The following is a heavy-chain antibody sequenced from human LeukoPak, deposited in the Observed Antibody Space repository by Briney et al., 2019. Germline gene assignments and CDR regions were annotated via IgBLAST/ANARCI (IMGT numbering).Heavy chain of an antibody. Sequence: GGSLRLPCAASGFTFSSYDMSWVRQAPGKGLEWVSTMSGGGGSTYHADSVKGRFTISRDISRNTLYLQMTSLRAEDTAVYFCATVRQGTTRDFEYWGQGTLVTVSS. CDR1: GFTFSSYD. D-gene: IGHD1-7*01. CDR2: MSGGGGST. V-gene: IGHV3-23*01. J-gene: IGHJ4*02. CDR3: ATVRQGTTRDFEY.